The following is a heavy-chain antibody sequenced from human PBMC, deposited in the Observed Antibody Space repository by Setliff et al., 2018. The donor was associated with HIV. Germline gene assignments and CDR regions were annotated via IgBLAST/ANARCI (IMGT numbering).Heavy chain of an antibody. CDR1: GGTFSDFR. J-gene: IGHJ4*02. CDR2: ITPFLGIT. Sequence: ASVKVSCKASGGTFSDFRITWVRQAPGQGLEWMGEITPFLGITNYAQKFQGRVTISADESTATAYIELSSLTSQDTAVYYCARDKGIREAASLDYWGQGSLVTVS. V-gene: IGHV1-69*13. CDR3: ARDKGIREAASLDY. D-gene: IGHD6-13*01.